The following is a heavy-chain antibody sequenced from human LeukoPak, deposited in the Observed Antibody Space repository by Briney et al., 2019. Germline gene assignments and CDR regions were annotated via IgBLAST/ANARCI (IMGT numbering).Heavy chain of an antibody. CDR1: GFPFSTYW. D-gene: IGHD2-21*01. Sequence: PGGSLTLSCAASGFPFSTYWMSWARQAPGKGLEWVANINQDGTDKHYVDSVKRRFTLSRENTKNSLYPQMNRLRAEDTAVYYCARDLWHIGRYGHYMDVWGKGTTVTISS. CDR3: ARDLWHIGRYGHYMDV. J-gene: IGHJ6*03. V-gene: IGHV3-7*01. CDR2: INQDGTDK.